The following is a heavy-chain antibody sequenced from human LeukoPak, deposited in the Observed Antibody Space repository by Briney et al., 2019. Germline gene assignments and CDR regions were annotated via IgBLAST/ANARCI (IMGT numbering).Heavy chain of an antibody. CDR1: GYTFTSYG. V-gene: IGHV1-18*01. J-gene: IGHJ4*02. Sequence: GASVKVSCKASGYTFTSYGISWVRQAPGQGLEWMGWISAYNGNTNYAQRLQGRVTMTTDTSTSTAYMELRSLRSDDTAVYYCARELYEGGYDYVLNYWGQGTLVTVSS. D-gene: IGHD5-12*01. CDR3: ARELYEGGYDYVLNY. CDR2: ISAYNGNT.